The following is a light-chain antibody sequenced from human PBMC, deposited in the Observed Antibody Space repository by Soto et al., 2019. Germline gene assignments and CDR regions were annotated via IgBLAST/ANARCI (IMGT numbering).Light chain of an antibody. J-gene: IGKJ3*01. CDR1: QSVSGNS. Sequence: EIVLTQSPATLSLSPGERATLSCRASQSVSGNSLAWYQQRPGQAPRXXIYSASSRETGTPDRFSGSGAGTEFTRTISRLEPEDFAVYDCEQYGTSPYTFGPGTKVDIK. V-gene: IGKV3-20*01. CDR3: EQYGTSPYT. CDR2: SAS.